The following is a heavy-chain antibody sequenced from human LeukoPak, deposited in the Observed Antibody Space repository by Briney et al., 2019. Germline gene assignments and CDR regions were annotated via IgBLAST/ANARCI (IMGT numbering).Heavy chain of an antibody. CDR2: ISSSSSYI. CDR1: GFTFSSYS. V-gene: IGHV3-21*01. J-gene: IGHJ4*02. Sequence: GGSLRLSCAASGFTFSSYSMDGVRQAPGKGREWVSSISSSSSYIYYADSVKGRFTISRDNAKNSLYLQMNSLRAEDTAVYYCARTPYDILTGYQSALDYWGQGTLVTVSS. D-gene: IGHD3-9*01. CDR3: ARTPYDILTGYQSALDY.